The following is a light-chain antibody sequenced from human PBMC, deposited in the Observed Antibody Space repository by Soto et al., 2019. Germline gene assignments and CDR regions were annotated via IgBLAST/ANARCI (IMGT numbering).Light chain of an antibody. CDR1: QSAISN. CDR3: QQYNNWPLT. Sequence: EIVMTQSPATLSVSPGERVTLSCRASQSAISNLAWYQQRPGQAPRLLIYDISNRATGVPARFGGSRSRTEFTLTISSLQSEDFAVYYCQQYNNWPLTFGGGTKVDIK. J-gene: IGKJ4*01. CDR2: DIS. V-gene: IGKV3-15*01.